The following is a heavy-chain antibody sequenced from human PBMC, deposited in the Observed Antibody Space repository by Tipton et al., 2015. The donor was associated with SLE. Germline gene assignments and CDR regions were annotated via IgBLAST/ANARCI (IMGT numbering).Heavy chain of an antibody. CDR1: GGSISSYY. V-gene: IGHV4-4*07. J-gene: IGHJ4*02. Sequence: TLSLTCTVSGGSISSYYWSWIRQPAGKGLEWIGRTYTTGSTNYNPSLKSRVTMSVDTSKNQFSLKLTSVTAADTAVYYCARAPYSSSWSAYFDYWGQGTLVTVSS. D-gene: IGHD6-13*01. CDR2: TYTTGST. CDR3: ARAPYSSSWSAYFDY.